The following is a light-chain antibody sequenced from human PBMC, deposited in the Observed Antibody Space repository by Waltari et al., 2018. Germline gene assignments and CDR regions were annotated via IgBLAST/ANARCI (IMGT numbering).Light chain of an antibody. CDR3: QQRYSRPLT. CDR2: DAS. V-gene: IGKV3-11*01. J-gene: IGKJ4*01. CDR1: QGVSSH. Sequence: EIVLTQSPATLSLSPGERVTLSCRASQGVSSHLVWYQQTPGQAPRLLIYDASNRATGIPARFSGSGSGTDFTLTISSLEPEDFAVYYCQQRYSRPLTFGGGTKVEL.